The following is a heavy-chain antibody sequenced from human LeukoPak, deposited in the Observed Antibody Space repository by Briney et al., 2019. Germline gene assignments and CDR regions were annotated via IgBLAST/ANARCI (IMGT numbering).Heavy chain of an antibody. CDR1: GGSISSGGYY. CDR3: ARAGYDSSGYSTYYFDY. D-gene: IGHD3-22*01. Sequence: SETLSLTCTVSGGSISSGGYYWSWIRQHPGKGLEWIGYIYYNGSTYYNPSLKSRVTISIDTSKNQFSLKLSSVTAADTAVYYCARAGYDSSGYSTYYFDYWGQGTLVTVSS. CDR2: IYYNGST. V-gene: IGHV4-31*03. J-gene: IGHJ4*02.